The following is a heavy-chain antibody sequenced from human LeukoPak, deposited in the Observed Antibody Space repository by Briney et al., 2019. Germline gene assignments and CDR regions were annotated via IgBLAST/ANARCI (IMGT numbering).Heavy chain of an antibody. CDR3: ARESLEMATNAFDI. Sequence: ASVKVSFKASGYTFTRYYIHWVRQAPGQGLEWMGTINPPGGTTTYAQKFQGRVTLTRDTATSKVYMELSSMRSEDTAFYYCARESLEMATNAFDIWGQGTMVTVSS. J-gene: IGHJ3*02. D-gene: IGHD5-24*01. CDR1: GYTFTRYY. V-gene: IGHV1-46*01. CDR2: INPPGGTT.